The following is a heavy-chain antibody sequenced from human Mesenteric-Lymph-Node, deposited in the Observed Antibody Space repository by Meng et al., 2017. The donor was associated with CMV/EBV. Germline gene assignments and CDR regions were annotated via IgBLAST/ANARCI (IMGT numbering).Heavy chain of an antibody. CDR2: INHSGST. CDR3: ARDVDILTGCFDY. CDR1: GGSFSGYY. Sequence: LRLSCAVYGGSFSGYYWSWIRQPPGKGLEWIGEINHSGSTNYNPSLKSRVTISVDTSKNQFSLKLSSVTAADTAVYYCARDVDILTGCFDYWGQGTLVTVSS. J-gene: IGHJ4*02. D-gene: IGHD3-9*01. V-gene: IGHV4-34*01.